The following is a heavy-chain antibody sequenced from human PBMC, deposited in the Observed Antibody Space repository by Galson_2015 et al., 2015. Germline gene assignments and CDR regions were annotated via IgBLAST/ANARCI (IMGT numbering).Heavy chain of an antibody. CDR1: GFTFSTYN. D-gene: IGHD3-22*01. CDR3: ARSDDNYYYYGMDV. V-gene: IGHV3-48*02. CDR2: ISISSSTI. J-gene: IGHJ6*02. Sequence: SLRLSCAASGFTFSTYNMNWVRQAPGKGLGWVSYISISSSTIYYADSVKGRFTISRDNAENSLYLQMNSLRDEDTAVYYCARSDDNYYYYGMDVWGQGTTVTVSS.